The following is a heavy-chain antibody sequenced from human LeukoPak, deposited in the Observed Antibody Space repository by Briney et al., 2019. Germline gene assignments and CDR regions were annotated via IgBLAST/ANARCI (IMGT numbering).Heavy chain of an antibody. CDR3: ARGGYSHWGVLNY. J-gene: IGHJ4*02. CDR1: GGSISSGGYS. CDR2: IYHGGST. V-gene: IGHV4-30-2*01. Sequence: SQTLSLTCAVSGGSISSGGYSWSWIRQPPGKGLEWIGYIYHGGSTYYNPSLKSRVTISVDRSKNQFSLKLSSVTAADTAVYYCARGGYSHWGVLNYWGQGTLVTVSS. D-gene: IGHD7-27*01.